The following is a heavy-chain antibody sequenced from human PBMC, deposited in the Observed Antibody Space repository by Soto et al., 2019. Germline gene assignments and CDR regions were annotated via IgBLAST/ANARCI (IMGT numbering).Heavy chain of an antibody. CDR1: GASISNYY. J-gene: IGHJ4*02. CDR2: IYNGEST. Sequence: SETLSLSCTASGASISNYYWNWIRQPPGKGLEWIGHIYNGESTNYNPSLKRRVTISVDTSKNQFSLKLGSVTAADTAVYYCAQTTGWPGFDYWGQGILVTVSS. V-gene: IGHV4-59*01. D-gene: IGHD6-19*01. CDR3: AQTTGWPGFDY.